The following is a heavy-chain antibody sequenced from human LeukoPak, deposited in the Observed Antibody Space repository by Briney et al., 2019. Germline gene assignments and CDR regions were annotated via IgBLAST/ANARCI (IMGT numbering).Heavy chain of an antibody. V-gene: IGHV6-1*01. CDR1: GDSVSSNSVS. J-gene: IGHJ5*02. CDR3: ARRLTQYDCFNP. CDR2: TYYRSTWYN. D-gene: IGHD2-2*01. Sequence: SQTLSLTCAISGDSVSSNSVSWNWIRQSPSRGLEWLGRTYYRSTWYNDYAVSVRGRITVNPDTSKNQFSLHLNSVTPEDTAVYYCARRLTQYDCFNPWGQGILVTVSS.